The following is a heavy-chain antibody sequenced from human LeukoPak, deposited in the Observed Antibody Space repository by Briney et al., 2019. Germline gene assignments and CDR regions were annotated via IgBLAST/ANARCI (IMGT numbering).Heavy chain of an antibody. CDR1: GDSVTSSSYH. CDR3: ARLSGGNPGNF. CDR2: VYYSGNT. J-gene: IGHJ4*02. D-gene: IGHD3-10*01. Sequence: SETLSLTCSVSGDSVTSSSYHWGWIRQPPGEGLEWIGTVYYSGNTYYNPSLKTRLTLSIDASRNQVSLRLSTVTATDSAVYYCARLSGGNPGNFWGQGTLVTVSS. V-gene: IGHV4-39*01.